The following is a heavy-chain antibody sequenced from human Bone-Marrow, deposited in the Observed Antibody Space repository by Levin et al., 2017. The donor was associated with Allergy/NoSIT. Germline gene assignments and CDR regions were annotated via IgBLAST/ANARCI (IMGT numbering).Heavy chain of an antibody. CDR2: IYYTGHP. J-gene: IGHJ6*02. CDR1: GGSIISSEYY. V-gene: IGHV4-30-4*01. Sequence: PSETLSLTCSVSGGSIISSEYYWTWVRQTPGKGLQWLGKIYYTGHPYYNPSLERRLTISVDTSKNQFSLRLDSVTAADTAIYYCARDRGGYQYYYGMDVWGQGTTITVSS. CDR3: ARDRGGYQYYYGMDV. D-gene: IGHD3-16*01.